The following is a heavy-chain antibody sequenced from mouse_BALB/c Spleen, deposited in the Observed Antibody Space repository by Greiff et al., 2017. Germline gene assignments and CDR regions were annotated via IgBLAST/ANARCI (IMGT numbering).Heavy chain of an antibody. J-gene: IGHJ2*01. CDR3: ARDLVPLTGTRYYFDY. Sequence: EVKLVESGGGLVQPGGSLKLSCAASGFTFSSYGMSWVRQTPDKRLELVATINSNGGSTYYPDSVKGRFTISRDNAKNTLYLQMSSLKSEDTAMYYCARDLVPLTGTRYYFDYWGQGTTLTVSS. V-gene: IGHV5-6-3*01. CDR2: INSNGGST. D-gene: IGHD4-1*01. CDR1: GFTFSSYG.